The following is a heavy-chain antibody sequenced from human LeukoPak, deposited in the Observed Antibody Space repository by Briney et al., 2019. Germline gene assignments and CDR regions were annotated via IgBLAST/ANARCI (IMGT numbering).Heavy chain of an antibody. CDR1: GFTFSTYA. Sequence: SGGSLRLSCAASGFTFSTYAMNWVRQAPGKGLEWVSLISTKSFSTNYADSVKGRFTISRDDSKDMLYLQMNSLTVEDTAVYYCARSGGPNYFDSWGQGALVSVSS. D-gene: IGHD6-19*01. J-gene: IGHJ4*02. V-gene: IGHV3-23*01. CDR2: ISTKSFST. CDR3: ARSGGPNYFDS.